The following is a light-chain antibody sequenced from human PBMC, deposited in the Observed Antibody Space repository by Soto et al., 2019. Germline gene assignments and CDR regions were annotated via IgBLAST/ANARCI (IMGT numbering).Light chain of an antibody. CDR3: QHRSTWPPA. CDR2: DAS. Sequence: EIVLTQSPATLSLSPGERATLSCRASQSVGIYLGWFQQRPGQAPRLLIFDASNRAAGIPGRFSGGGSGTDFTLTINSLEPEDFAVYYCQHRSTWPPAFGQGTRLEIK. J-gene: IGKJ5*01. CDR1: QSVGIY. V-gene: IGKV3-11*01.